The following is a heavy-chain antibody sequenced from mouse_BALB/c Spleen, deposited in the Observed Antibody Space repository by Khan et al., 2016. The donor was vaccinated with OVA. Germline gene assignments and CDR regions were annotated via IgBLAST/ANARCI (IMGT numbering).Heavy chain of an antibody. V-gene: IGHV5-6*01. CDR2: VSTGGSYT. CDR3: TRLAYYYDSEGFAY. CDR1: GFTFSTYG. Sequence: EVELVESGGDLVKPGGSLKLSCAASGFTFSTYGMSWVRQAPDKRLEWVATVSTGGSYTYYPDSVKGRFTISRVNAKNPLYLQMSGLRSEDTAMFYCTRLAYYYDSEGFAYWGQGTLVTVSA. D-gene: IGHD1-1*01. J-gene: IGHJ3*01.